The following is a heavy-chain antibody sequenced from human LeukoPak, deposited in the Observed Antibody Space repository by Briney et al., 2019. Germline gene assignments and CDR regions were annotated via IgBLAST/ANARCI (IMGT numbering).Heavy chain of an antibody. J-gene: IGHJ6*03. CDR3: ARGACSSTSCYLDYYYYMDV. CDR2: MNPNSGNT. Sequence: ASVKVSCKASGYTFTSYDINWVRQATGQGLEWMGWMNPNSGNTGYAQKFQGRVTTTRNTSISTAYMELSSLRSEDTAVYYCARGACSSTSCYLDYYYYMDVWGKGTTVTVSS. V-gene: IGHV1-8*03. CDR1: GYTFTSYD. D-gene: IGHD2-2*01.